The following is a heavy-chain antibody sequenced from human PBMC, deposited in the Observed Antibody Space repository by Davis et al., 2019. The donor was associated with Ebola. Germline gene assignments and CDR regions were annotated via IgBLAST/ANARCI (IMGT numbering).Heavy chain of an antibody. V-gene: IGHV4-39*07. J-gene: IGHJ4*02. CDR1: GGSISSSSYY. CDR2: IYYSGST. Sequence: PSETLSLTCTVSGGSISSSSYYWGWIRQPPGKGLEWIGSIYYSGSTYYNPSLKSRVTISVDTSKNQFSLKLSSVTAADTAVYYCARVVLSGIAAGTGGRGFDYWGQGTLVTVSS. D-gene: IGHD6-13*01. CDR3: ARVVLSGIAAGTGGRGFDY.